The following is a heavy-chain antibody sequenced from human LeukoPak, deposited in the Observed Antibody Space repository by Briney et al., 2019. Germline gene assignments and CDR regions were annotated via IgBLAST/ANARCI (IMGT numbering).Heavy chain of an antibody. Sequence: SVKVSCKASGGTFSSYAISWVRQAPGQGLEWMGRIIPILGIANYAQKFQGRVTITADKSTSTAYMELSSLRSEDTAVYCCAREPRREVYFQHWGQGTLVTVSS. J-gene: IGHJ1*01. D-gene: IGHD1-14*01. CDR2: IIPILGIA. V-gene: IGHV1-69*04. CDR1: GGTFSSYA. CDR3: AREPRREVYFQH.